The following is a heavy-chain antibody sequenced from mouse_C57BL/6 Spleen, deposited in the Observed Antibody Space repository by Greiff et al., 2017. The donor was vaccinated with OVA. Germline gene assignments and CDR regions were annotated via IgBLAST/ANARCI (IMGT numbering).Heavy chain of an antibody. CDR2: IRNKANGYTT. V-gene: IGHV7-3*01. Sequence: EVKLMESGGGLVQPGGSLSLTCAASGFTFTDYYMSWVRQPPGKALEWLGFIRNKANGYTTEYSASVKGRFTISRDNSQSILYLQMNALRAEDSATYYCARSLYDYEGVDYWGQGTTVTVSS. CDR1: GFTFTDYY. D-gene: IGHD2-4*01. CDR3: ARSLYDYEGVDY. J-gene: IGHJ4*01.